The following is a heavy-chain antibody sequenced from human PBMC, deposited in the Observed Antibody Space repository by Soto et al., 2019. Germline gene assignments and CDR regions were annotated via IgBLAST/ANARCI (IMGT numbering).Heavy chain of an antibody. CDR2: IYHSGST. CDR3: ARDITMVRGVMDY. D-gene: IGHD3-10*01. J-gene: IGHJ4*02. V-gene: IGHV4-4*02. CDR1: GGSISSSNW. Sequence: SETLSLTCTVSGGSISSSNWWRWVRQPPGKGLEWIGEIYHSGSTNYNPSLKSRVTISVDKSKNQFSLKLSSVTAADTAVYYCARDITMVRGVMDYWGQGTLVTVSS.